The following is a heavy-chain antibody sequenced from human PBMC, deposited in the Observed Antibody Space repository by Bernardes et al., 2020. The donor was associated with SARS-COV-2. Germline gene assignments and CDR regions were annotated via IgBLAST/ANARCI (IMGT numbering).Heavy chain of an antibody. D-gene: IGHD3-10*01. CDR1: GFTFSSYG. CDR2: IWYDGSNK. Sequence: GGSLRLSCAASGFTFSSYGMHWVRQAPGKGLEWVAVIWYDGSNKYYADSVKGRFTISRDNSKNTLYLQMNSLRAEDTAVYYCARDRPVAGFRELTDYWGQGTLVTVSS. J-gene: IGHJ4*02. CDR3: ARDRPVAGFRELTDY. V-gene: IGHV3-33*01.